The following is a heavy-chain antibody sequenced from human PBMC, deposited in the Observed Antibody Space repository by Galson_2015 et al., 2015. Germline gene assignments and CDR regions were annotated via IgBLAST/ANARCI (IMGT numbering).Heavy chain of an antibody. V-gene: IGHV3-48*02. CDR1: GFTFSSYT. CDR3: ARDPWRGSYKVFYFDY. D-gene: IGHD1-26*01. J-gene: IGHJ4*02. Sequence: SLRLSCAASGFTFSSYTISWVRQAPGKGLEWVSYISSSSATICYADSVKGRFTISRDNAKNSLYLQMNSLRDEDTAVYYCARDPWRGSYKVFYFDYWGQGTLVTVSS. CDR2: ISSSSATI.